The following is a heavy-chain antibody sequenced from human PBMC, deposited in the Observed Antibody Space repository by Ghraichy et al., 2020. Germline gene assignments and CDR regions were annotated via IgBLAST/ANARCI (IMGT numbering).Heavy chain of an antibody. V-gene: IGHV4-34*01. CDR2: INHSGST. Sequence: SQTLSLTCAVYGGSFSGYYWSWIRQPPGRGLEWIGEINHSGSTNYNPSLKSRVTISVDTSKNQFSLKLSSVTAADTAVYYCASTRPYCSSTSCYAYWGQGTLVTVSS. CDR3: ASTRPYCSSTSCYAY. J-gene: IGHJ4*02. CDR1: GGSFSGYY. D-gene: IGHD2-2*01.